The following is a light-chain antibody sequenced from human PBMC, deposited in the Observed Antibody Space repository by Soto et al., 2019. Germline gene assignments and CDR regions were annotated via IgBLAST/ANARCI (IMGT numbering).Light chain of an antibody. CDR2: AAS. Sequence: AIRMTQSPASLSVSTGERATITCRASQGVSSYLAWYQQKPGKAPKLLIYAASTRETGVPSRFSGSGSGTDFTLTISCLQPEDFATYYCQQYYSYPLTFGQGTKVDI. CDR1: QGVSSY. V-gene: IGKV1-8*01. J-gene: IGKJ1*01. CDR3: QQYYSYPLT.